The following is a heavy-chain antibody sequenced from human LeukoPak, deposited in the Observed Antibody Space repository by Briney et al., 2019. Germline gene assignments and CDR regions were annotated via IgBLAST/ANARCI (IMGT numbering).Heavy chain of an antibody. CDR2: IKQDGSDK. D-gene: IGHD3-10*01. Sequence: GGSLRLSCAASGFNFSSYWMIWVRQAPGKGLEWVANIKQDGSDKNYVDSVKGRFTISRDNSKKTLYLQMNSLRTEDTAVYYCAKWRRGHYYGSGTELDYWGQGTLVTVSS. V-gene: IGHV3-7*01. CDR1: GFNFSSYW. J-gene: IGHJ4*02. CDR3: AKWRRGHYYGSGTELDY.